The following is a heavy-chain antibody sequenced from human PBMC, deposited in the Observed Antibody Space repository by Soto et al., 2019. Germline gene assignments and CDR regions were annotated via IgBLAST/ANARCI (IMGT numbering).Heavy chain of an antibody. Sequence: QVQLVQSGAEVKKPGSSVKVSCKASGGAFNNYIFDWVRQAPGQGLEWMGGIIPMFGTPKYAQTFQDRITISADVFTGTAYNELTSLRFEDTAIYFCARGRDQPPVGIYFDSWGEGTRVTVSS. V-gene: IGHV1-69*01. CDR1: GGAFNNYI. D-gene: IGHD1-26*01. J-gene: IGHJ4*02. CDR3: ARGRDQPPVGIYFDS. CDR2: IIPMFGTP.